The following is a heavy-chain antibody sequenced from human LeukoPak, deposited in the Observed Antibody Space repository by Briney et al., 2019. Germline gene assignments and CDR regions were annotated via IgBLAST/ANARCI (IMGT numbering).Heavy chain of an antibody. CDR2: ISYDGSNK. V-gene: IGHV3-30-3*01. CDR1: GFTFSSYA. Sequence: GRSLGLSCAASGFTFSSYAMHWVRQAPGKGLEWVAVISYDGSNKYYADSVKGRFTISRDNSKNTLYLQMNSLRAEDTAVYYCAREPSYYFDYWGQRTLVTVSS. J-gene: IGHJ4*02. CDR3: AREPSYYFDY.